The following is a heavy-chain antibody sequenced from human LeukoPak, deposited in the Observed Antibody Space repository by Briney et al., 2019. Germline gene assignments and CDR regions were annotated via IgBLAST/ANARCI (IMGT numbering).Heavy chain of an antibody. V-gene: IGHV4-34*01. CDR3: ARGGTSRYKLQKV. D-gene: IGHD2-2*01. CDR2: INRSEST. J-gene: IGHJ1*01. Sequence: SETLSLTCAVYGGSFSGYYWSWIRQPPGKGLEWIGEINRSESTNYNPSLKSRITISVDTSKNQFALKLSSVTAADMAVYSCARGGTSRYKLQKVWGQGTLVTVSS. CDR1: GGSFSGYY.